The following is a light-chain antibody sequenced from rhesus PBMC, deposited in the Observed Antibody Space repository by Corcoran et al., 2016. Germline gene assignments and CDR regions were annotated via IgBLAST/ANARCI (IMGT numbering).Light chain of an antibody. J-gene: IGKJ1*01. V-gene: IGKV1-74*01. CDR2: EAS. CDR3: QHGYGTPWT. Sequence: DIQMTQSPSSLSASVGDRVTITCRASENVNSFLNWYQQKPGKALKLLIYEASTLRSGVPSRVSGTGSGTDYTFTISSLQPEDGATYYCQHGYGTPWTFGQGTKVEIK. CDR1: ENVNSF.